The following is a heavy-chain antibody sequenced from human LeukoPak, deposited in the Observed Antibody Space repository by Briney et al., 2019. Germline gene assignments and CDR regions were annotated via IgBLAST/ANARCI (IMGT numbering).Heavy chain of an antibody. D-gene: IGHD2-15*01. Sequence: ASVKVSCKASGGTFSSYAISWVRQAPGQGLEWMGGIIPIFGTANYAQKFQGRVTITTDESTSTAYMELSSLRSEDTAVYYCARVSLKGSTEYDYWGQETLVTVSS. V-gene: IGHV1-69*05. CDR1: GGTFSSYA. CDR3: ARVSLKGSTEYDY. CDR2: IIPIFGTA. J-gene: IGHJ4*02.